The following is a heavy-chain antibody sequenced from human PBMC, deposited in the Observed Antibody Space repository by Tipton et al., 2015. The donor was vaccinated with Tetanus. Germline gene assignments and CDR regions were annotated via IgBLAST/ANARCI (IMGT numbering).Heavy chain of an antibody. J-gene: IGHJ4*02. CDR1: GDSVRSGDHD. V-gene: IGHV4-61*08. Sequence: LRLSCTVSGDSVRSGDHDWNWIRQPPGKGLEWVGYVHHSGRTNSSPSVKSRVTLSVDKSKNQFSLRLTSVIAADTAVYFCARANNDYPKKGPFDFWGQGTRVIVSS. CDR3: ARANNDYPKKGPFDF. CDR2: VHHSGRT. D-gene: IGHD5-12*01.